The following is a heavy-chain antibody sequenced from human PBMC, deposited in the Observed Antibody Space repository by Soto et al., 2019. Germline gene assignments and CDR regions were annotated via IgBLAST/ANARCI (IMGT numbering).Heavy chain of an antibody. D-gene: IGHD6-13*01. CDR3: ASTSAAAGTSEFDP. CDR1: GFTFSGYS. J-gene: IGHJ5*02. CDR2: ISSSSTYI. Sequence: SLRLSCAASGFTFSGYSMNWVRQAPGKGLEWVSSISSSSTYIYYADSVKGRFTISRDNAKNSLFLQMNSLRAEDTAVYYCASTSAAAGTSEFDPWGQGTLVTVSS. V-gene: IGHV3-21*01.